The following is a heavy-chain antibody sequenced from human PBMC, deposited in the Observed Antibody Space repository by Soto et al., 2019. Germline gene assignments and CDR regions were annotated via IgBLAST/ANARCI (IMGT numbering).Heavy chain of an antibody. V-gene: IGHV3-13*04. J-gene: IGHJ4*02. Sequence: GGSLRLSCSASGFTFSSYDMHWVRQGPGKGLEWVSAIGTAGDTNYAGSVKGRFTISRENAKNSLYLQMNSLRAGDTAIYFCARAIGPTLFDYWGQGTLVTVS. CDR2: IGTAGDT. CDR1: GFTFSSYD. CDR3: ARAIGPTLFDY. D-gene: IGHD3-22*01.